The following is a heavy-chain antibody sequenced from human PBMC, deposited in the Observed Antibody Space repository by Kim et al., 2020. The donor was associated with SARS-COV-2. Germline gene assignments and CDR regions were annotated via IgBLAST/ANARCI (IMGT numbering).Heavy chain of an antibody. D-gene: IGHD2-8*01. J-gene: IGHJ4*02. CDR1: GYTFTGYY. V-gene: IGHV1-2*02. CDR2: INPNSGDT. Sequence: ASVKVSCKASGYTFTGYYMHWVRQAPGQGLEWMGWINPNSGDTNYAQKFQGRVTMTRDTSISTAYMELSRLRSDDTAVYYCARERGYCTNGVCYRNFDYLGQGTLVTVSS. CDR3: ARERGYCTNGVCYRNFDY.